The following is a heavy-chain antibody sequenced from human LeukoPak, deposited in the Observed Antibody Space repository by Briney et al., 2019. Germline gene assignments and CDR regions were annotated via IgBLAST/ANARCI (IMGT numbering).Heavy chain of an antibody. CDR2: INHSGST. V-gene: IGHV4-34*01. CDR3: ARDRYYFDY. Sequence: SETLSLTCAVYGGSFSGYYWSWIRQPPGKGLEWIGEINHSGSTNYNPSLKSRVTISVDTSKNQFSLQLNSVTPEDTAVYYCARDRYYFDYWGQGTLVTVSS. J-gene: IGHJ4*02. CDR1: GGSFSGYY.